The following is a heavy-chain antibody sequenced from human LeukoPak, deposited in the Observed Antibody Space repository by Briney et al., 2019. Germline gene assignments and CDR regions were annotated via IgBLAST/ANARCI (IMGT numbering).Heavy chain of an antibody. Sequence: SETLSLTCTVSGGSISSGSYYWSWIRQPAGKGLEWIGRIYTSGSTNYNPSLKGRVTISVDTSKNQFSLKLSSVTAADTAVYYCARVEGSGSYYNSYFDYWGQGTLVTVSS. J-gene: IGHJ4*02. CDR3: ARVEGSGSYYNSYFDY. D-gene: IGHD3-10*01. CDR1: GGSISSGSYY. V-gene: IGHV4-61*02. CDR2: IYTSGST.